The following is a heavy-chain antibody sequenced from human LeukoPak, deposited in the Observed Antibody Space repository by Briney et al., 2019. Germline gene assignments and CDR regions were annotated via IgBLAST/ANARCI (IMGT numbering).Heavy chain of an antibody. CDR1: GGTFSSYA. D-gene: IGHD4-17*01. CDR2: IIPILGIA. V-gene: IGHV1-69*04. Sequence: ASVKVSCKASGGTFSSYAISWVRQAPGQGLEWMGRIIPILGIANYAQKFQGRVTITADKSTSTAYMELSSLRSEDTAVYYCATWRSRYGDYVAWGQGTLVTVSS. J-gene: IGHJ5*02. CDR3: ATWRSRYGDYVA.